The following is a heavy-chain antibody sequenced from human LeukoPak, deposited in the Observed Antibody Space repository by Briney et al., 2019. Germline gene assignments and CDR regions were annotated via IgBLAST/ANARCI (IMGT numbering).Heavy chain of an antibody. CDR3: ASYCSTTSCYAVDY. Sequence: PGGSLRLSCAASGFTFSSYAMSWVRQAPGKGLEWVSAISSSGSTTYYADSVKGRFTISRDNAKNSLYLQMNSLRAEDTAVYYCASYCSTTSCYAVDYWGQGTLVTVSS. V-gene: IGHV3-23*01. CDR2: ISSSGSTT. D-gene: IGHD2-2*01. CDR1: GFTFSSYA. J-gene: IGHJ4*02.